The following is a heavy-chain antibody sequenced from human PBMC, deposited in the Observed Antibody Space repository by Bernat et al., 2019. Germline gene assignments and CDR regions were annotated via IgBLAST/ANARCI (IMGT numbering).Heavy chain of an antibody. CDR3: ARELAPIAYRGGDCYSDYYYGMDV. CDR1: FTGSSYG. Sequence: FTGSSYGMHWVRQAPGKGLEWVAVIWYDGSNKYYADSVKGRFTISRDNSKNTLYLQMNSLRAEDTAVYYCARELAPIAYRGGDCYSDYYYGMDVWGQGTTVTVSS. D-gene: IGHD2-21*02. CDR2: IWYDGSNK. J-gene: IGHJ6*02. V-gene: IGHV3-33*01.